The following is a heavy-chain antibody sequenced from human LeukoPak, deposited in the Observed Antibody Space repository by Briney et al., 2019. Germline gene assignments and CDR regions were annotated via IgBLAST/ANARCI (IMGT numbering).Heavy chain of an antibody. V-gene: IGHV3-30*03. CDR2: ISHDGTVQ. CDR1: GFTFSSYG. J-gene: IGHJ4*02. Sequence: TGGSLRLSCAASGFTFSSYGMQWVRQAPGKGLEWVAVISHDGTVQHYADSVKGRFTISRDNAKNSLYLQMNSLRAEDTAVYYCASREIGDTAMVILPYFDYWGQGTLVTVSS. D-gene: IGHD5-18*01. CDR3: ASREIGDTAMVILPYFDY.